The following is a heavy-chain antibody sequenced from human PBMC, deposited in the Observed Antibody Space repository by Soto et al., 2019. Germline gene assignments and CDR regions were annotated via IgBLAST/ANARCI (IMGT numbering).Heavy chain of an antibody. CDR1: GYTFTSYG. D-gene: IGHD6-13*01. CDR3: ARDLGIAAAGRPPALLGY. CDR2: ISAYNGNT. V-gene: IGHV1-18*04. J-gene: IGHJ4*02. Sequence: ASVKVSCKASGYTFTSYGISWLRQSPGQGLEWMGWISAYNGNTNYAQKLQGRVTMTTDTSTSTAYMELRSLRSDDTAVYYCARDLGIAAAGRPPALLGYWGQGTLVTVSS.